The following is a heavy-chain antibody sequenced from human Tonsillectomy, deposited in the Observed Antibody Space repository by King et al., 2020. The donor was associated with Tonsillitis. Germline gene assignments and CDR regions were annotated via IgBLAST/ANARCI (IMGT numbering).Heavy chain of an antibody. J-gene: IGHJ4*02. Sequence: VHLVESGGGLVQPGRSLRLSCAASGFTFEQFAMHWVRQAPGKGLEWVSGINYNSGGVVYADSWKGRFTISRDNAKNSVYLQMDRLRPEDTALYFCSRADHYDFWTGCSFDNWGQGTLVTVSS. CDR3: SRADHYDFWTGCSFDN. CDR2: INYNSGGV. CDR1: GFTFEQFA. D-gene: IGHD3-3*01. V-gene: IGHV3-9*01.